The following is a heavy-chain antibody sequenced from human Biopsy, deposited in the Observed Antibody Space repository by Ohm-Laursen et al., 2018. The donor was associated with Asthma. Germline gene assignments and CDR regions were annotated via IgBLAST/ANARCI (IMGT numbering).Heavy chain of an antibody. CDR2: IYYNGRT. V-gene: IGHV4-39*07. CDR1: GGSISSSSYY. Sequence: PGTLSLTYTVSGGSISSSSYYWGWIRQPPGKGLEWIGSIYYNGRTYYNPSLKSRITISVDTSKKQLSLQLSSVTAADTAVYYCARWGSFGFDYWGQGTLVTVSS. D-gene: IGHD7-27*01. CDR3: ARWGSFGFDY. J-gene: IGHJ4*02.